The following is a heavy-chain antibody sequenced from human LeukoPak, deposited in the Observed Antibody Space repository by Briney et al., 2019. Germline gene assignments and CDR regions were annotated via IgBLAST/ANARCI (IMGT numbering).Heavy chain of an antibody. Sequence: GGSLRLSCAASGFTFSSYSMNWVRQAPGKGLEWVSYISSSSSTIYYADSVKGRFTISRDNAKNSLYLQMNSLRAEDTAVYYCARDSAVVVITTADYWGQGTLVTVSS. CDR1: GFTFSSYS. V-gene: IGHV3-48*01. J-gene: IGHJ4*02. CDR3: ARDSAVVVITTADY. CDR2: ISSSSSTI. D-gene: IGHD3-22*01.